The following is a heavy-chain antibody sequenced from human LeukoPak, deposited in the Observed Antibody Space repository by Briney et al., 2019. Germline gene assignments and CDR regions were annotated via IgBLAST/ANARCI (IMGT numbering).Heavy chain of an antibody. CDR3: ASYCSSTSCRFDY. J-gene: IGHJ4*02. CDR2: IYHSGST. CDR1: GGSISSYY. V-gene: IGHV4-4*07. Sequence: SETLSLTCTVSGGSISSYYWSWIRQPAGKGLEWIGSIYHSGSTYYNPSLKSRVTISVDTSKNQFSLKLSSVTAADTAVYYCASYCSSTSCRFDYWGQGTLVTVSS. D-gene: IGHD2-2*01.